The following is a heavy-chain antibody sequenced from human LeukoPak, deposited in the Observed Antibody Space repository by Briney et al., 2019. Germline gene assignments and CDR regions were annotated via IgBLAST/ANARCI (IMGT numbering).Heavy chain of an antibody. CDR2: IKQDGSEK. J-gene: IGHJ4*02. D-gene: IGHD1-26*01. V-gene: IGHV3-7*01. CDR1: GFTFSSYW. CDR3: ARDGIVGATTVAY. Sequence: SGGSLRLSCAASGFTFSSYWMSWFRKVPGKGREGVANIKQDGSEKYYVDSVKGRFTISRDNAKNSLYLQMNSLRAEDTAVYYCARDGIVGATTVAYWGQGTLVTVSS.